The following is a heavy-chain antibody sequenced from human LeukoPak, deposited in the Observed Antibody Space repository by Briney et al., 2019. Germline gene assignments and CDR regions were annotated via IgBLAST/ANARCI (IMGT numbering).Heavy chain of an antibody. CDR2: IYQSGSS. Sequence: PSETLSLTCTVSGGSISSFYWSWIRQPPGKGLEWIGYIYQSGSSNYNPSLKSRVTISRDTSKNQFSLKLSSVTAADTAVYYCARAGIMITFGGEFINWFDPWGQGTLVTVSS. CDR3: ARAGIMITFGGEFINWFDP. J-gene: IGHJ5*02. D-gene: IGHD3-16*01. V-gene: IGHV4-59*01. CDR1: GGSISSFY.